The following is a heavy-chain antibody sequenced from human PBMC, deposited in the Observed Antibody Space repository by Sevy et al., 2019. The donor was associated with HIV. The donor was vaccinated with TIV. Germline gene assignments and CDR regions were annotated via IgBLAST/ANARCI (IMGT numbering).Heavy chain of an antibody. Sequence: GESLKISCKGSGYSFTSYWIGWVRQMPGKGLEWMGIIYPGDSDTRDSPSFQGQVTISADKSISTADLQWRSLKAWDTAMYYCGMVRGAGEGYYFDFWGQGTMVTVSS. CDR1: GYSFTSYW. J-gene: IGHJ4*02. D-gene: IGHD3-10*01. CDR2: IYPGDSDT. CDR3: GMVRGAGEGYYFDF. V-gene: IGHV5-51*01.